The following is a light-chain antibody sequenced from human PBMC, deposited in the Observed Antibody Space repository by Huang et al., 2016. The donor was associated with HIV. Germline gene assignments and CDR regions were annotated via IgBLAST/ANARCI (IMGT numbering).Light chain of an antibody. Sequence: DIVMTQSPDSLAVSPGERATINCKSSQTVLYSLNTNNYLAWFQQKPGRPPKLLIYWATKRESGVPERFSGSGSGTDFTLTINNLQAEDVAVYFCLQYYSVPQTFGHGTKVEIK. J-gene: IGKJ1*01. CDR1: QTVLYSLNTNNY. V-gene: IGKV4-1*01. CDR3: LQYYSVPQT. CDR2: WAT.